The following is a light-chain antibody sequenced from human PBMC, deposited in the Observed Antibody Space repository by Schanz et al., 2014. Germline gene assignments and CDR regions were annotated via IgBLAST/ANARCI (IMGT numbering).Light chain of an antibody. CDR1: QSVTSN. Sequence: EIVMTQSPATLSVSPGEGATLSCRASQSVTSNLAWYQQKPGQAPRLLIYGATTRATGIPARLSGSGSGTEFTLTINRLEAEDFAVYYCQQYVESPGTFGQGTRLEIK. CDR2: GAT. V-gene: IGKV3-15*01. CDR3: QQYVESPGT. J-gene: IGKJ5*01.